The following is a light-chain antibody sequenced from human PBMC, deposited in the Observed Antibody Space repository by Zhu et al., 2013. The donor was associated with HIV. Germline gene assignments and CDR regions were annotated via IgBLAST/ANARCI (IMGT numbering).Light chain of an antibody. CDR3: SSYTTSSTPYV. V-gene: IGLV2-8*01. J-gene: IGLJ1*01. CDR1: SSDVGLFNY. Sequence: QSALTQPPSASGSPGQSVTISCTGTSSDVGLFNYVSWYQQHPGRAPKLLIFEVTKRPSGVPDRFSGSKSGNTASLTISGLQGDDEADYYCSSYTTSSTPYVFGTGTKVTVL. CDR2: EVT.